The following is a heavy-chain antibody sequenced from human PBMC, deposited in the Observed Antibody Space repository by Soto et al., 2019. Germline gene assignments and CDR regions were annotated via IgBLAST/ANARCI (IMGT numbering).Heavy chain of an antibody. CDR2: IIPIFGTA. CDR3: AGGWAKTKGMEV. Sequence: SVKVSCKASGGTFSSYAISWVRQAPGQGLEWMGGIIPIFGTANYAQKFQGRVTITADESTSTAYMELSSLRSEDTAVYYCAGGWAKTKGMEVWGQGTTVTVPS. CDR1: GGTFSSYA. D-gene: IGHD1-26*01. J-gene: IGHJ6*01. V-gene: IGHV1-69*13.